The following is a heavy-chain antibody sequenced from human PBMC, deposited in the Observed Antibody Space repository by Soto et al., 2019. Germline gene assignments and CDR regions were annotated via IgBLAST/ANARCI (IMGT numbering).Heavy chain of an antibody. CDR2: IYYSGST. CDR3: ARLSSSWYRGFDY. V-gene: IGHV4-59*08. D-gene: IGHD6-13*01. Sequence: PSETLSLTCTVPGGSISSYYWSWIRQPPGKGLEWIGYIYYSGSTNYNPSLKSRVTISVDTSKNQFSLKLSSVTAADTAVYYCARLSSSWYRGFDYWGQGTLVTVSS. CDR1: GGSISSYY. J-gene: IGHJ4*02.